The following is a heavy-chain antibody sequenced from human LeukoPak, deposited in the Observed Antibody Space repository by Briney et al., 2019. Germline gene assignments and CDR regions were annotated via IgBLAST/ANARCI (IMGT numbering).Heavy chain of an antibody. Sequence: PGGSLRLSCASSGFTFTSYWMSWFRQAPGKGLEWVANIKQDGSEKYYVDSVKGRFTISRDNAKNSLYLQMNSLRAEDTAAYYCARFPEKNYDILTGFHYYYYYMDVWGKGTTVTVSS. D-gene: IGHD3-9*01. CDR2: IKQDGSEK. CDR1: GFTFTSYW. J-gene: IGHJ6*03. CDR3: ARFPEKNYDILTGFHYYYYYMDV. V-gene: IGHV3-7*01.